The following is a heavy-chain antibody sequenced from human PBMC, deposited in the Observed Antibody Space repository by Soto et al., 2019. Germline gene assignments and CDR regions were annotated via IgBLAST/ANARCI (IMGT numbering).Heavy chain of an antibody. J-gene: IGHJ6*02. V-gene: IGHV4-59*01. CDR3: ARDSSRWCPYHDIDI. Sequence: QEQLQESGPGLVKPSETLSLTCTVSGGSIDHYYWSWIRKPPGKGLEWIGQISDSGNTKYNPSLRRRVTISVDKSKNPVSLKVTSVTAADTAIYYCARDSSRWCPYHDIDIWGQGATVVVSS. CDR1: GGSIDHYY. CDR2: ISDSGNT. D-gene: IGHD2-15*01.